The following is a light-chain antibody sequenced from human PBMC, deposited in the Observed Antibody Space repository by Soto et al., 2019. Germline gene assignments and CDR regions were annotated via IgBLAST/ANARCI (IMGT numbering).Light chain of an antibody. J-gene: IGKJ5*01. CDR3: QQYDNSIT. CDR1: QSVNSNY. V-gene: IGKV3-20*01. CDR2: GAS. Sequence: EIVLTQSPDTLSLSPGESANLSCRASQSVNSNYLAWYQQKPGQAPRLLIYGASSRATDIPDRCSGSGSGTDFTLTISRLEADDFAVFCCQQYDNSITFGQGTRWEIE.